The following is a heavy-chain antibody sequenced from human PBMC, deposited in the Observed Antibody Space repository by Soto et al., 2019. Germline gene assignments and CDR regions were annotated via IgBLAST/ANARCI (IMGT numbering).Heavy chain of an antibody. CDR1: GFTFNTYA. CDR3: AKDSLWYSSGSVGFDY. D-gene: IGHD6-19*01. CDR2: ISSDGSNK. Sequence: GGSLRLSCAASGFTFNTYAIHWVRQAPGKGLEWVAVISSDGSNKYYADSVKGRFTISRDNSKNTLYLQMNSLRAEDTAVYYCAKDSLWYSSGSVGFDYWGQGTLVTVSS. J-gene: IGHJ4*02. V-gene: IGHV3-30-3*01.